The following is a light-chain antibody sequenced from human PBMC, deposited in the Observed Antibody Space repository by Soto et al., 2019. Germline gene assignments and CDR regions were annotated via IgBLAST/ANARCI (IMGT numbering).Light chain of an antibody. J-gene: IGLJ1*01. Sequence: QSVLTQPPSVSGAPGQRVTISCTGSSSNIGADYDVHWYQQLPGAAPKLIIYGNSNRPSGVPDRFSGSKSGTSASLTRIGLKAEDEADYYCQSSERVLSGYVFGTGTQLTVL. CDR1: SSNIGADYD. V-gene: IGLV1-40*01. CDR3: QSSERVLSGYV. CDR2: GNS.